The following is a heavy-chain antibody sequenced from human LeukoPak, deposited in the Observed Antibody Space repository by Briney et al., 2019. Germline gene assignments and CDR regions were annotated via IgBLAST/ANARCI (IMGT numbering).Heavy chain of an antibody. D-gene: IGHD3-10*01. V-gene: IGHV3-23*01. CDR1: GFTFGSFA. CDR3: AQSGLLWDIASFY. CDR2: ISGSGGST. J-gene: IGHJ4*02. Sequence: GGSLRLACAASGFTFGSFAMSWVRQAPGKVLEWVSAISGSGGSTYYADSVKGRFTISRDNSKNTLYLQINSLRAEDTALYYCAQSGLLWDIASFYWGKGTLVTVSS.